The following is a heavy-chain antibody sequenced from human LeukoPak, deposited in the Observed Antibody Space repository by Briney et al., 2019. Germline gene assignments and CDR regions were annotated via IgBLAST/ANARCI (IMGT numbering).Heavy chain of an antibody. V-gene: IGHV3-23*01. Sequence: GGSLRLSCAASGFTFSRHAMIWVRQAPGKGLEWVSAISGSGADTYYADSVKGRFTTVRDNSKNAVYLRMNSLRAEDTAIYYCAKDPWGSRGYFDYWGQGTLVTVSS. CDR3: AKDPWGSRGYFDY. J-gene: IGHJ4*02. D-gene: IGHD7-27*01. CDR1: GFTFSRHA. CDR2: ISGSGADT.